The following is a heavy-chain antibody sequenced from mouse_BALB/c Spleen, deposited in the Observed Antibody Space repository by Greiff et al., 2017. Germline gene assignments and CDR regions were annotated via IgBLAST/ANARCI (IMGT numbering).Heavy chain of an antibody. Sequence: VQLQQSGAELVRSGASVKLSCTASGFNIKDYYMHWMKQRPEQGLEWIGWIDPENGDTEYAPKFQGKATMTADTSSNTAYLQLSSLTSEDTAVYYCNPYDYDEMDYWGQGTSVTVSS. CDR3: NPYDYDEMDY. D-gene: IGHD2-4*01. J-gene: IGHJ4*01. V-gene: IGHV14-4*02. CDR2: IDPENGDT. CDR1: GFNIKDYY.